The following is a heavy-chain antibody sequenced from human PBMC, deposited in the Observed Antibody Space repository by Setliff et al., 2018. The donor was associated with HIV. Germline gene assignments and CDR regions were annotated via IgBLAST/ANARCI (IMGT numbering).Heavy chain of an antibody. CDR3: ARDFLGDPDWSLDY. CDR1: AFTFNIYA. Sequence: ASVKVSCKASAFTFNIYAIHWVRQAPGQGLEWMGYIDANTGTPTYAQALSGRFVFSLDTSVTTAYLQISSLTAEDTAVYYCARDFLGDPDWSLDYWGQGTLVTVSS. CDR2: IDANTGTP. V-gene: IGHV7-4-1*02. J-gene: IGHJ4*02. D-gene: IGHD3-9*01.